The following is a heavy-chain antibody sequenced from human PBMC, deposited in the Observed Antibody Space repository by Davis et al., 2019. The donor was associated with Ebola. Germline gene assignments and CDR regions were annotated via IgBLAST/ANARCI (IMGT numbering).Heavy chain of an antibody. Sequence: MPSETLSLTCAVYGGSFSGYYWSWIRQPPGKGLEWIGEINHSGSTNYNPSLKSRVTISVDKSKNQFSLKLSSVTAADTAVYYCARDSGYSYGMDVWGQGTTVTVSS. D-gene: IGHD5-18*01. J-gene: IGHJ6*02. CDR2: INHSGST. V-gene: IGHV4-34*01. CDR1: GGSFSGYY. CDR3: ARDSGYSYGMDV.